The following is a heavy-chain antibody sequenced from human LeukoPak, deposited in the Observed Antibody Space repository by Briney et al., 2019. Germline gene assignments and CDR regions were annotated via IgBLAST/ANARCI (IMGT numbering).Heavy chain of an antibody. V-gene: IGHV3-23*01. CDR2: ISGSGART. CDR1: GFTFISYA. CDR3: AKEQTSSGFFDY. J-gene: IGHJ4*01. D-gene: IGHD3-10*01. Sequence: GGSLRLSCAASGFTFISYAMSWVRQAPGQGLEWVSAISGSGARTYYADSVKGRFTVSRDNSKNTLYLQMNSLRAEDRAVYYCAKEQTSSGFFDYWGQGTLVTVSS.